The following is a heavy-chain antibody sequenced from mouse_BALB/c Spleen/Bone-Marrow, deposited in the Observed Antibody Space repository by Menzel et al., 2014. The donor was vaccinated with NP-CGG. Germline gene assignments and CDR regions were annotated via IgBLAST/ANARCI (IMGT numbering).Heavy chain of an antibody. CDR3: TRYDLTTRAFAY. V-gene: IGHV1-61*01. J-gene: IGHJ3*01. D-gene: IGHD3-3*01. Sequence: QVHVKQSGAELVRPGASVKLSCKASGYSFTSYWMNWVKQRPGQGLEWIGMIHLSDSESRLNQKFKDKATLIVDKSSSTAYMQLSSPTSEDSAVYYCTRYDLTTRAFAYWGQGTLVTVSA. CDR2: IHLSDSES. CDR1: GYSFTSYW.